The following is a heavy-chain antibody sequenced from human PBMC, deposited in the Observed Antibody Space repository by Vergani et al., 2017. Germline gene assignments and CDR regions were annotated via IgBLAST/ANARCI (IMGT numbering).Heavy chain of an antibody. D-gene: IGHD2-2*01. CDR1: GGSISSGGYY. CDR2: IYYSGST. J-gene: IGHJ6*02. Sequence: QVQLQESGPGLVKPSQTLSLTCTVSGGSISSGGYYWSWIRQHPGKGLEWIGYIYYSGSTYYKPSLKSRVTISVDTSKNQFSLKLSSVTAADTAVYYCARGTVVPAATYYYYYGMDVWGQGTTVTVSS. CDR3: ARGTVVPAATYYYYYGMDV. V-gene: IGHV4-31*03.